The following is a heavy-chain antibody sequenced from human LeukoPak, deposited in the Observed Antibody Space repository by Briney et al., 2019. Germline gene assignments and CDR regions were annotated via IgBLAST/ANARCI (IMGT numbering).Heavy chain of an antibody. V-gene: IGHV4-30-2*01. D-gene: IGHD3-10*01. CDR3: ARSMVRGVPPFDY. Sequence: SQTLSLTCAVSGGSLSSGGYSWSWIRQPPGKGLEWIGYIYHSGSTYYNPSLKSRVTISVDRSKNQFSLKLSSVTAADTAVYYCARSMVRGVPPFDYWGQGTLATVSS. J-gene: IGHJ4*02. CDR2: IYHSGST. CDR1: GGSLSSGGYS.